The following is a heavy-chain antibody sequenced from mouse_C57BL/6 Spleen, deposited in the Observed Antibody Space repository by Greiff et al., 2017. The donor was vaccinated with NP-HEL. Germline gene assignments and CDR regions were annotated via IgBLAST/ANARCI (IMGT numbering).Heavy chain of an antibody. D-gene: IGHD1-1*01. V-gene: IGHV5-9-1*02. CDR1: GFTFSSYA. CDR2: ISSGGDYI. J-gene: IGHJ3*01. Sequence: EVNVVESGEGLVKPGGSLKLSCAASGFTFSSYAMSWVRQTPEKRLEWVAYISSGGDYIYYADTVKGRFTISRDNARNTLYLQMSSLKSEDTAKYYCTREENYYGSSYGAYWGQGTLVTVSA. CDR3: TREENYYGSSYGAY.